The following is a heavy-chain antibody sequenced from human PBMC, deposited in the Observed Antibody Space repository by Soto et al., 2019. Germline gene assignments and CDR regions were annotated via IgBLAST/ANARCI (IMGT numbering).Heavy chain of an antibody. D-gene: IGHD6-19*01. J-gene: IGHJ4*02. Sequence: NPSETLSLTCAVSGGSISSGGYSWSWIRQPPGKGLEWIGYIYHSGSTYYNPSLKSRVTISVDRSKNQFSLKLSSVTAADTAVYYCAREISSGWLNYFDYWGQGTLVTVSS. CDR1: GGSISSGGYS. CDR3: AREISSGWLNYFDY. CDR2: IYHSGST. V-gene: IGHV4-30-2*01.